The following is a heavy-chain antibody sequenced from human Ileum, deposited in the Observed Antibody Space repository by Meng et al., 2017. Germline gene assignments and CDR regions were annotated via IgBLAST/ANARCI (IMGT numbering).Heavy chain of an antibody. CDR2: ISQESGRT. Sequence: VQLQGSGPGLAKPSGPLSLTCAVSGDSISSRDWWSWVRQPPGKGLAWIGEISQESGRTNYNPSLKSRVTISLDKSKNQFSLNLNSVTAADTAVYYCVRNEGYSLGDWGQGTLVTVSS. CDR1: GDSISSRDW. D-gene: IGHD2-21*01. V-gene: IGHV4-4*02. CDR3: VRNEGYSLGD. J-gene: IGHJ4*02.